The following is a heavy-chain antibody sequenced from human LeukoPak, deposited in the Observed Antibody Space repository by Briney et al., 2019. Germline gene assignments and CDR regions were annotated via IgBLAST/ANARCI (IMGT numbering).Heavy chain of an antibody. V-gene: IGHV3-23*01. CDR1: GFSFSSYA. J-gene: IGHJ4*02. D-gene: IGHD6-19*01. CDR3: AKGGQWLATGTGYFDY. CDR2: ISGSGGST. Sequence: PGGSLRLSCAASGFSFSSYAMSWVRQAPGKGLEWVSAISGSGGSTYYADSVKGRFTISRDNSKNTLYLQMNSLRAEDTAVYYCAKGGQWLATGTGYFDYWGQGTLVTVSS.